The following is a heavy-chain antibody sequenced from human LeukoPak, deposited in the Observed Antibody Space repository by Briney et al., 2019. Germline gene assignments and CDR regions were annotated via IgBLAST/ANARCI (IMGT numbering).Heavy chain of an antibody. CDR1: GFTVSSNY. D-gene: IGHD4-11*01. J-gene: IGHJ4*02. CDR2: IYSGGST. V-gene: IGHV3-53*01. CDR3: AREDHSNYNY. Sequence: PGGSLRLSCAASGFTVSSNYMGWVRQAPGKGLEWVSVIYSGGSTYYADSVKGRFTISRDNSKNTLYLQMNSLRAEDTAVYYCAREDHSNYNYWGQGTLVTVSS.